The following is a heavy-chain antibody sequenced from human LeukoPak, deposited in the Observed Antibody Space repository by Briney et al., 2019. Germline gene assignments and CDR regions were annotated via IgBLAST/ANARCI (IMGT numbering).Heavy chain of an antibody. Sequence: GGSLRLSCAASGFTFRNYSMSWVRQAPGKGLEWVSAIDSGGGTYYANSVKGRFTISRENSKNTLYLQLSSLRVEDTAVYYCAKGPQGDWGQGALVTVSS. D-gene: IGHD3-16*01. V-gene: IGHV3-23*01. CDR2: IDSGGGT. CDR1: GFTFRNYS. J-gene: IGHJ4*02. CDR3: AKGPQGD.